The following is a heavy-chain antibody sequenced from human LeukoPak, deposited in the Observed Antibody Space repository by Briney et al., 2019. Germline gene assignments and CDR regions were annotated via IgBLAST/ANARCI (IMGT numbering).Heavy chain of an antibody. V-gene: IGHV4-59*08. Sequence: KTSETLSLTCTVSGGSISSYYWSWIRQPPGKGLEWIGYIYYSGSTNYNPSLKSRVTISVDTSKNQFSLKLSSVTAADTAVYYCARSESMIVDYWGQGTLVTVSS. CDR2: IYYSGST. CDR1: GGSISSYY. J-gene: IGHJ4*02. D-gene: IGHD3-22*01. CDR3: ARSESMIVDY.